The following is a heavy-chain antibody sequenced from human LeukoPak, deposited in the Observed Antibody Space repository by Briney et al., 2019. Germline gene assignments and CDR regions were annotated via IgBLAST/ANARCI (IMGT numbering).Heavy chain of an antibody. CDR2: ISGSGGST. V-gene: IGHV3-23*01. CDR1: GFTFSSYA. Sequence: PGGSLRLSCAASGFTFSSYAMSWVRQAPGKGLEWVSAISGSGGSTYYADSVKGRFTISRDNSKNTLYLQMNSLRAEDTAVYYCAKLPQGDIVVVVAAKTSRATYYWGQGTLVTVSS. CDR3: AKLPQGDIVVVVAAKTSRATYY. J-gene: IGHJ4*02. D-gene: IGHD2-15*01.